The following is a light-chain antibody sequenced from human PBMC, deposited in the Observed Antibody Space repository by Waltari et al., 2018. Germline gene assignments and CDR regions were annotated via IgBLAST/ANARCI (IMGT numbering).Light chain of an antibody. CDR2: KAS. J-gene: IGKJ1*01. CDR3: LQYNSYSQA. V-gene: IGKV1-5*03. Sequence: DIQMNQSPSTLSASVGDRVTITGPASQSISSWLAWYKQTPGKAPKLLIYKASSVESGVPSRFSVSGSGTEFTLTASSLKVDDFATVYCLQYNSYSQAFCQGTKVEFK. CDR1: QSISSW.